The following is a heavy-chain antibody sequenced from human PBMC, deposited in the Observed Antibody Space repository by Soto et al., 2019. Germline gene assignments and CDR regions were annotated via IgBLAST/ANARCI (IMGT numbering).Heavy chain of an antibody. Sequence: QQVESGGGLVKPGGSLRLSCVGPGFIFSSYYMNWVRQAPGKGLEWVSSISGGSAYIYYADSVKGRFTISRDNAKNSLYLEMNSLRVEDTAVYYCVRVWRLVGRYGMDVWGQGTTVTVSS. V-gene: IGHV3-21*02. J-gene: IGHJ6*02. CDR1: GFIFSSYY. D-gene: IGHD6-25*01. CDR2: ISGGSAYI. CDR3: VRVWRLVGRYGMDV.